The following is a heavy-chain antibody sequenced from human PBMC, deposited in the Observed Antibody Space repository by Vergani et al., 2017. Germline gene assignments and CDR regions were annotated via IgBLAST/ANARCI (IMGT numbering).Heavy chain of an antibody. CDR3: AYCGXDCYSGFYFYYMDV. CDR2: IYYSGST. CDR1: GGSIDNTNYY. D-gene: IGHD2-21*01. Sequence: QLQLQESGPGLVRPSETLFLSCTVSGGSIDNTNYYWDWIRQPPGKGLEWIGSIYYSGSTYYNPSLKSRVTISVDTSKNQFSLKLSSVTAADTAVYYCAYCGXDCYSGFYFYYMDVWGEGTTVTVSS. J-gene: IGHJ6*03. V-gene: IGHV4-39*01.